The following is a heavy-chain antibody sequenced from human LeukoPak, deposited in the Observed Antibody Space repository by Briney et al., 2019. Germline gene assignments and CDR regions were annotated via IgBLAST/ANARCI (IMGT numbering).Heavy chain of an antibody. D-gene: IGHD2-2*02. CDR2: INHSGST. V-gene: IGHV4-34*01. Sequence: SETLSLTCAVYGGSFSGYYWSWIRQPPGKGLEWIGEINHSGSTNYNPSLKSRVTISVDTSKNQFSLKLSSVTAADTAVYYCARGWVYCSSTSCYRNYYYYGMDVWGQGTTVTVSS. CDR1: GGSFSGYY. J-gene: IGHJ6*02. CDR3: ARGWVYCSSTSCYRNYYYYGMDV.